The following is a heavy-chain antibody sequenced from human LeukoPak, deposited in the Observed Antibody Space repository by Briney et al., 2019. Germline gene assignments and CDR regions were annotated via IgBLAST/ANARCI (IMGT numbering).Heavy chain of an antibody. Sequence: PSETLSLICAVSGGSISSTTSYWGWIRQPPGKGLEWIGRIYYSGSTFCNPSLKSRVTISVDTSKNQLSLRLSSVTAADTAVYYCARHGSTDYFDYWGQGTLVTVSS. V-gene: IGHV4-39*01. CDR3: ARHGSTDYFDY. J-gene: IGHJ4*02. CDR2: IYYSGST. CDR1: GGSISSTTSY. D-gene: IGHD2-2*03.